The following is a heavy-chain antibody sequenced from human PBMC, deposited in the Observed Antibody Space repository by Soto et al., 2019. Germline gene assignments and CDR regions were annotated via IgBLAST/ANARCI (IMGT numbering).Heavy chain of an antibody. J-gene: IGHJ6*03. V-gene: IGHV1-18*01. CDR3: ARAGGGWRPYYYYYMDV. Sequence: ASVKVSCKASGYTFASYGISWVRQAPGQGLEWMGWISAYNGNTNYAQKLQGRVTMTTDTSTSTAYMELRSLRSDDTAVYYCARAGGGWRPYYYYYMDVWGKGTTVTVSS. D-gene: IGHD5-12*01. CDR1: GYTFASYG. CDR2: ISAYNGNT.